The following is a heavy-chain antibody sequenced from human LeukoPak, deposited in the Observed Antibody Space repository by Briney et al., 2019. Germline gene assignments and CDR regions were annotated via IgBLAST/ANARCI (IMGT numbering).Heavy chain of an antibody. CDR1: GFTFSSYD. V-gene: IGHV3-30*02. Sequence: GGSLRLPCAASGFTFSSYDMHWVRQAPGKGLEWVAFIRHDGNIKDFADSVKGRFTISRDASKNTLYLQMNSLRTEDTAVYYCARDIRKYNWNFRGADYWGQGTLVTVSS. J-gene: IGHJ4*02. CDR3: ARDIRKYNWNFRGADY. D-gene: IGHD1-7*01. CDR2: IRHDGNIK.